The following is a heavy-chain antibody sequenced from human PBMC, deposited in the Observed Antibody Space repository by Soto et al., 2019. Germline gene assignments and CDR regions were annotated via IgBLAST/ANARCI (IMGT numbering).Heavy chain of an antibody. Sequence: EVQLVESGGGLVQPGGSLRLSCAAPGFTFSSYWMSWVRQAPGKGLEWVANIKQDGSEKYYVDSVKGRFTISRDNAKNLLYLRMNSLRAEDTAVSYCARRLWFGGLWDQGTLVTVFS. D-gene: IGHD3-10*01. J-gene: IGHJ4*02. CDR1: GFTFSSYW. V-gene: IGHV3-7*01. CDR3: ARRLWFGGL. CDR2: IKQDGSEK.